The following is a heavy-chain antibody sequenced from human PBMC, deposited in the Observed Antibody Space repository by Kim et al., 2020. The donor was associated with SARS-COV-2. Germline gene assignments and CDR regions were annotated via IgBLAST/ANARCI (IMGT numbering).Heavy chain of an antibody. V-gene: IGHV5-51*01. D-gene: IGHD3-10*01. CDR1: GYSFTSYW. CDR2: IYPGDSDT. Sequence: GESLKISCKGSGYSFTSYWIGWVRQMPGKGLEWMGIIYPGDSDTRYSPSFQGQVTISADKLISNAYLQWSSLKASDTAMYYCARPGVRRSHKCFPKVRGVFMGDWVDPWVQGTLVTVSS. CDR3: ARPGVRRSHKCFPKVRGVFMGDWVDP. J-gene: IGHJ5*02.